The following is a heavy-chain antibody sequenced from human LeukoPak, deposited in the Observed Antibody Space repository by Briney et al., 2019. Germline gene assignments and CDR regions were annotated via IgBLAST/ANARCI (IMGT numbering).Heavy chain of an antibody. CDR2: IYYSGST. D-gene: IGHD3-10*01. V-gene: IGHV4-39*01. J-gene: IGHJ4*02. CDR3: ASGRVRYYYGSGSYYPFDY. CDR1: GGSISSSSYY. Sequence: SETLSLTCTVSGGSISSSSYYWGWIRQPPGKGLEWIGSIYYSGSTYYNPSLKSRVTTSVDTSKNQFSLKLSSVTAADTAVYYCASGRVRYYYGSGSYYPFDYWGQGTLVTVSS.